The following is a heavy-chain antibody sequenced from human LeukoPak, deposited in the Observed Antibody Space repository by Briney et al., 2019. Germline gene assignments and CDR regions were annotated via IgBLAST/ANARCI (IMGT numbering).Heavy chain of an antibody. CDR1: GGTFSSYA. Sequence: SVKVSCKASGGTFSSYAISWVRQAPGQRLEWMGGIIPIFGTANYAQKFQGRVTITTDESTSTAYMELSSLRSEDTAVYYCARATVTTNYYYYYMDVWGKGTTVTVSS. CDR3: ARATVTTNYYYYYMDV. V-gene: IGHV1-69*05. CDR2: IIPIFGTA. D-gene: IGHD4-17*01. J-gene: IGHJ6*03.